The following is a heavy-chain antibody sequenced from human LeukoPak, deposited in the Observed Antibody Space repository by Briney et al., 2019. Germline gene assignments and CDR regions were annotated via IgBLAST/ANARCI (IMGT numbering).Heavy chain of an antibody. D-gene: IGHD6-13*01. CDR1: GFTFSSYT. V-gene: IGHV3-48*04. CDR3: ARDLEVVAAAGNY. J-gene: IGHJ4*02. Sequence: GGSLRLSCAASGFTFSSYTMNWVRQAPGKGLEWVSYISSSSSTIYYPDSVKGRFTISRDNAKNSLYLQMNSLRAEDTAVYYCARDLEVVAAAGNYWGQGTLVTVSS. CDR2: ISSSSSTI.